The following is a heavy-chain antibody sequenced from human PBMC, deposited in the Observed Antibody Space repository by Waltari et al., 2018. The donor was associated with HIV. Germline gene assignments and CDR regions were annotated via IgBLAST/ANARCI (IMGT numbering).Heavy chain of an antibody. CDR3: AALSDSVGLGELSSPPGVDY. V-gene: IGHV1-2*02. J-gene: IGHJ4*02. Sequence: QVHLVQSGAEVKKPGASVKVSCKASEYTFTDYYIHWVRQAPGQGLQWMEGNNPNSGGTNYVQKFEGRGTMTRDTSMNTADMELSRLTSDDTAVYYCAALSDSVGLGELSSPPGVDYWGQGTLVTVSS. CDR1: EYTFTDYY. D-gene: IGHD3-16*02. CDR2: NNPNSGGT.